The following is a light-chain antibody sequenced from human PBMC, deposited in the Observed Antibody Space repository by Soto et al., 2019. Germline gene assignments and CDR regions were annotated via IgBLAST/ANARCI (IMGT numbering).Light chain of an antibody. CDR2: DAS. J-gene: IGKJ3*01. Sequence: DIQMTQSPSTLSASVGDRVTITCRASQSISSWLAWYQQKPGKAPKLLIYDASSLESGVPSRFSGSGSGTXXXLTISSLQPDDFATYYCQQYNSSLFTFGPGTKVDIK. V-gene: IGKV1-5*01. CDR1: QSISSW. CDR3: QQYNSSLFT.